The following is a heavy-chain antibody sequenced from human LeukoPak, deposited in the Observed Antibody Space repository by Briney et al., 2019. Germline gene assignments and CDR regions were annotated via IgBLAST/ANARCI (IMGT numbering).Heavy chain of an antibody. CDR2: IRYSGSS. Sequence: SETLSLTCTVSGGSFSFYYWGWIRQPPGKGLEWVGDIRYSGSSNYNPSLKSRVTMSLDTSKNLFSLRLRSVTAADTAVYYCARSEYCSGGTCYRGLVDYWGQGTLVTVSS. J-gene: IGHJ4*02. CDR1: GGSFSFYY. CDR3: ARSEYCSGGTCYRGLVDY. V-gene: IGHV4-59*08. D-gene: IGHD2-15*01.